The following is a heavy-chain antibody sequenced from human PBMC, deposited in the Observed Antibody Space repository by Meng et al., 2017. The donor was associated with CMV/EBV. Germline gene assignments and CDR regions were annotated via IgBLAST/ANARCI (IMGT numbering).Heavy chain of an antibody. CDR2: ISSSGSTI. V-gene: IGHV3-48*03. CDR1: GFTFSSYE. J-gene: IGHJ6*02. D-gene: IGHD1-26*01. CDR3: AKHAGSYYSYYYYYGMDV. Sequence: GGSLRLSCAASGFTFSSYEMNWVRQAPGKGLEWVSYISSSGSTIYCADSVKGRFTISRDNAKNTLYLQMNSLRAEDTAVYYCAKHAGSYYSYYYYYGMDVWGQGTTVTVSS.